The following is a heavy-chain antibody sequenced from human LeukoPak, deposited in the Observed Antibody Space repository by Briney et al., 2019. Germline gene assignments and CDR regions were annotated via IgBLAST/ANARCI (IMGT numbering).Heavy chain of an antibody. CDR2: FDPEDGET. Sequence: GASVKVSCKVSGYTLTELSMHWVRQAPGKGLEWMGGFDPEDGETIYAQKFQGRVTMTEDTSTDTAYMELSSLRSEDTAVYYCATVKAYYYDSSGYCPPFGYWGQGTLVTVSS. CDR1: GYTLTELS. J-gene: IGHJ4*02. CDR3: ATVKAYYYDSSGYCPPFGY. V-gene: IGHV1-24*01. D-gene: IGHD3-22*01.